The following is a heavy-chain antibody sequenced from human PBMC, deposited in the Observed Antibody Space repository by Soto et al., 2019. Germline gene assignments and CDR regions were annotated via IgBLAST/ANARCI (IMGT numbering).Heavy chain of an antibody. D-gene: IGHD3-16*01. CDR3: ARGGGPYVWFNEF. Sequence: QGQLVQSGPEMKKPGSSVKVSCKDSGGLFSSFAISWVRQAPGQGLEWLGGIIPVFGTTNYAEKFQDRVTITADESTNTAYMELSSLTSGDTASYYCARGGGPYVWFNEFWGQGTLVTVSS. J-gene: IGHJ4*02. V-gene: IGHV1-69*01. CDR1: GGLFSSFA. CDR2: IIPVFGTT.